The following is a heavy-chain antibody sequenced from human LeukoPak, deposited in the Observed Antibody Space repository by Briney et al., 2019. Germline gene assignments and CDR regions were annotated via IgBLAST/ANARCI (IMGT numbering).Heavy chain of an antibody. D-gene: IGHD3-22*01. CDR1: GFTVSSNY. Sequence: GSPRLSCAASGFTVSSNYMSWVRQAPGKGLEWVSVIYSGGSTYYADSVKGRFTISRDNSKNTLYLQMNSLRAEDTAVYYCAGYDSSGYYYNWGQGTLVTVSS. CDR3: AGYDSSGYYYN. J-gene: IGHJ4*02. CDR2: IYSGGST. V-gene: IGHV3-53*01.